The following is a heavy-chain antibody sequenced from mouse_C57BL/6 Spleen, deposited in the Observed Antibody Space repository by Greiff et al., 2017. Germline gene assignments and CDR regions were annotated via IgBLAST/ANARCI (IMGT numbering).Heavy chain of an antibody. V-gene: IGHV1-18*01. CDR1: GYTFTDYN. CDR3: ARPIYCDYDGYFDY. D-gene: IGHD2-4*01. Sequence: VQLQQSGPELVKPGASVKIPCKASGYTFTDYNMDWVKQSHGKSLEWIGDINPNNGGTIYNQKFKGKATLTVDKSSSTAYMELRSLTSEDTAVYYCARPIYCDYDGYFDYWGQGTTLTVSS. J-gene: IGHJ2*01. CDR2: INPNNGGT.